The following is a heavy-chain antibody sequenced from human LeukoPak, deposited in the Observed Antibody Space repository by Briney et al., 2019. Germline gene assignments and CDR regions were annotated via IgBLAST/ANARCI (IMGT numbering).Heavy chain of an antibody. V-gene: IGHV3-9*01. CDR2: ISCSGDRM. Sequence: GGSLRLSCAASGFTFEDRVMHWVRQAPGKGLEWVSSISCSGDRMGYADAVKGRFTISRDNAKNSLFLQINSLRVEDTALYYCAKDLGGSATTVWGQGTLVTVSS. D-gene: IGHD2-2*01. CDR3: AKDLGGSATTV. J-gene: IGHJ4*02. CDR1: GFTFEDRV.